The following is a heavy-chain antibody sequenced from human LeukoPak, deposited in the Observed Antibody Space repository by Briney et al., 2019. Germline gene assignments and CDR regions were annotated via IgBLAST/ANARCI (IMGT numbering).Heavy chain of an antibody. CDR1: GFTFSTYW. CDR3: ARAPSEIGGYYPEYFRH. CDR2: IKSDGST. Sequence: GGSLRLSCAASGFTFSTYWMHWVRQAPGKGLVRVSRIKSDGSTNYADSVKGRFTISRDNANNTLSLQMNSLRPEDTGVYYCARAPSEIGGYYPEYFRHWGQGTLVTVPS. J-gene: IGHJ1*01. D-gene: IGHD3-22*01. V-gene: IGHV3-74*01.